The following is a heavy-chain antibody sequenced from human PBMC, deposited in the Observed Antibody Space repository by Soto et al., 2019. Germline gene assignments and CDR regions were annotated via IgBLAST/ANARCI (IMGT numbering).Heavy chain of an antibody. CDR3: VGEGKIAVAGADAFDI. J-gene: IGHJ3*02. V-gene: IGHV3-30-3*01. D-gene: IGHD6-19*01. CDR2: ISYDGSNK. CDR1: GFTFSSYA. Sequence: GGSLRLSCAASGFTFSSYAMHWVRQAPGKGLEWVAVISYDGSNKYYADSVKGRFTISRDNSKNTLYLQMNSLRAEDTAVYYCVGEGKIAVAGADAFDIWGQGTMVTVSS.